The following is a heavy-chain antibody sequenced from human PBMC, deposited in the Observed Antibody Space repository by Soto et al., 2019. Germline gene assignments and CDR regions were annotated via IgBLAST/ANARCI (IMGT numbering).Heavy chain of an antibody. V-gene: IGHV4-34*02. D-gene: IGHD3-3*02. J-gene: IGHJ6*02. CDR2: INHSGGT. CDR1: GGSFSGYF. Sequence: QVQLQQWGAGLLKPSETLSLTCAVYGGSFSGYFWTWIRQAPGKGLEWIGKINHSGGTNYNSSLKSRVTISVDSSKTPLSLILSSVTAADTAVYYCARDRQYYHFWSGYQNEGPYGMDVWGQGTTVTVSS. CDR3: ARDRQYYHFWSGYQNEGPYGMDV.